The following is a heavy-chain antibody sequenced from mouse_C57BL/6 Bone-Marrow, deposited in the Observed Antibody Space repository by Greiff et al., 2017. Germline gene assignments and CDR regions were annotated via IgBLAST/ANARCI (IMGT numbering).Heavy chain of an antibody. J-gene: IGHJ4*01. Sequence: EVKLMESGGDLVKPGGSLKLSCAASGFTFSSYGMSWVRQTPDKRLEWVATISSGGSYTYYPDSVKGRFTISRDNAKNTLYLQMSRLKSEDTAMYYCARRSYAMDYWGQGTSVTVSS. V-gene: IGHV5-6*02. CDR2: ISSGGSYT. CDR3: ARRSYAMDY. CDR1: GFTFSSYG.